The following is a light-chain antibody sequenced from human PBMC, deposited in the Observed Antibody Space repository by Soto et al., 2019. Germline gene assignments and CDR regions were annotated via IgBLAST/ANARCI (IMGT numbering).Light chain of an antibody. Sequence: DIQMTQSPSTLSASVGERVTITCRASQSISSWLAWYQQKPGKAPKLLIYKASSLESGVPSRFSGSGSGTEFTLSLSSLQPDDFATYYCQKYNSLWTFGQGTKVEIK. CDR2: KAS. CDR3: QKYNSLWT. CDR1: QSISSW. V-gene: IGKV1-5*03. J-gene: IGKJ1*01.